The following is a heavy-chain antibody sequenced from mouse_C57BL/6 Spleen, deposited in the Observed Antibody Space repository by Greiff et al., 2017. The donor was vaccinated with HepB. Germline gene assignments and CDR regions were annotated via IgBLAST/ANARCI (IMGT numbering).Heavy chain of an antibody. Sequence: EVQLQQSGPELVKPGASVKMSCKASGYTFTDYNMHWVKQSHGKSLEWIGYINPNNGGTSYNQKFKGKATLTVDKSSSTAYMKLRSLTSEDSAVYYCAKNWYYYAMEYWGKGTSVTVSS. CDR1: GYTFTDYN. D-gene: IGHD4-1*01. CDR2: INPNNGGT. J-gene: IGHJ4*01. CDR3: AKNWYYYAMEY. V-gene: IGHV1-22*01.